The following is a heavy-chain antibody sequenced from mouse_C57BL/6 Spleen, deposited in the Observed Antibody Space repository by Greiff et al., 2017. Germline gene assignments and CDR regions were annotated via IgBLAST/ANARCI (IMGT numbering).Heavy chain of an antibody. Sequence: PGQGLEWIGYINPSSGYTKYNHKVKDQATLTADKSSSTDYMQLSSLTSEDSAVYYCARDGYYGGGDWYFDVWGTGTTVTVSS. D-gene: IGHD1-1*02. CDR3: ARDGYYGGGDWYFDV. J-gene: IGHJ1*03. CDR2: INPSSGYT. V-gene: IGHV1-4*01.